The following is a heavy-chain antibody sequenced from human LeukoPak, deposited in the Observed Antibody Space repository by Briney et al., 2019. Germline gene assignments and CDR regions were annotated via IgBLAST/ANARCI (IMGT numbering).Heavy chain of an antibody. Sequence: GGSLRLSCAASGFTFNIYSMSWVRQAPGKGPEWVSGFFGNGGSAHYADSVKGRFTISRDNSKNTVYLQIDSLRVEDTAVYYCGKTTTGYSSGPYTGWHVDYWGQGTMVTVSS. CDR2: FFGNGGSA. CDR3: GKTTTGYSSGPYTGWHVDY. J-gene: IGHJ4*02. D-gene: IGHD6-19*01. CDR1: GFTFNIYS. V-gene: IGHV3-23*01.